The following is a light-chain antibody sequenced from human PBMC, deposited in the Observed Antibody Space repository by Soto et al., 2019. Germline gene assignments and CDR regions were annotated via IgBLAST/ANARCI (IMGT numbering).Light chain of an antibody. CDR3: QQYKNWPPLA. J-gene: IGKJ4*01. V-gene: IGKV3-15*01. CDR1: QSVSSN. CDR2: GAS. Sequence: EIVMTQSPATLSVSPGERVTLSCRASQSVSSNLAWYQQKPGQALRLLIYGASSRATGVPGRFSGSGSGTEFTLTISTLRSEDFAVYFCQQYKNWPPLAFGGGTKVDIK.